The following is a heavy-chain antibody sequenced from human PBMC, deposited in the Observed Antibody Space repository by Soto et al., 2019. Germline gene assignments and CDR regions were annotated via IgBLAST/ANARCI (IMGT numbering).Heavy chain of an antibody. Sequence: SVKVSCKASGGTFSSYAISWVRQAPGQGLEWIGGIIPIFGTANYAQKFQGRVTIIADGSTSTDYMELSSLSSEDTAVYYCARFQGTSPVVAANYYYYGMDVWGQGTTVTVSS. D-gene: IGHD2-15*01. CDR2: IIPIFGTA. V-gene: IGHV1-69*13. CDR1: GGTFSSYA. CDR3: ARFQGTSPVVAANYYYYGMDV. J-gene: IGHJ6*02.